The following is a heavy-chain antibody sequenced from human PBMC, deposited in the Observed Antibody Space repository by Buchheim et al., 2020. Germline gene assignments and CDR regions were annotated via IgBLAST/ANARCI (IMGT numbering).Heavy chain of an antibody. Sequence: QMQLQESGPGLVKPSQTLALTCTVSGDSISSGGYHWSWIRQQPGKGLEWIGNINYDWSTSYSPSLKGRITMSPDTSKNQFSLRLTSVTAADTAVYYCARKGGFATYYYYGMDVWGQGTT. CDR2: INYDWST. V-gene: IGHV4-31*03. CDR1: GDSISSGGYH. D-gene: IGHD5-12*01. CDR3: ARKGGFATYYYYGMDV. J-gene: IGHJ6*02.